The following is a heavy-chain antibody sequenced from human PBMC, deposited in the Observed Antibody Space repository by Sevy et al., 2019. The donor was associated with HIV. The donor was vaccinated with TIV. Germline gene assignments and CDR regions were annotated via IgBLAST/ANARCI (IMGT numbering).Heavy chain of an antibody. J-gene: IGHJ5*02. Sequence: GGSLRLSCAPSGFSFSDYNMNWVRQAPGKGLEWVSSISSGSVHMNYADSIKGRFTISRDNAKNSLYLHLNSLRAEDTAVYYCAREQWLDHWGQGTLVTVSS. CDR2: ISSGSVHM. CDR1: GFSFSDYN. CDR3: AREQWLDH. V-gene: IGHV3-21*01.